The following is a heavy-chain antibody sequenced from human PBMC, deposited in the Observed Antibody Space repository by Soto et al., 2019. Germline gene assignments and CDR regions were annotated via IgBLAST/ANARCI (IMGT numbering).Heavy chain of an antibody. CDR2: INTGNGDT. CDR1: GYTFTDYA. CDR3: ATQAYDY. J-gene: IGHJ4*02. V-gene: IGHV1-3*04. Sequence: QVYLVQSGAEVKKPGASVTISCKTSGYTFTDYAMHWVRHAPGQGLEWVGWINTGNGDTRYSPKSQGRVTITTDASASTAYLGLSRLRFEDTALYYCATQAYDYWGQGTQVAVAS.